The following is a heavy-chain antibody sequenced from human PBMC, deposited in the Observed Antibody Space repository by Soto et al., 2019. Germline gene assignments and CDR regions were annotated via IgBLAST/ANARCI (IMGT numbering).Heavy chain of an antibody. V-gene: IGHV3-23*01. CDR3: ASRKAPYYYYYMDV. D-gene: IGHD6-6*01. CDR1: GFTFTSYA. Sequence: EVQLLESGGGLVQPGGPLRLSCPPLGFTFTSYAMSGAPQAPGKGLGWVSAISGSGGSPSYADSVKGRFTISRDNSKNTLYLQMNSLRAEDTAVYYCASRKAPYYYYYMDVWGKGTTVTVSS. CDR2: ISGSGGSP. J-gene: IGHJ6*03.